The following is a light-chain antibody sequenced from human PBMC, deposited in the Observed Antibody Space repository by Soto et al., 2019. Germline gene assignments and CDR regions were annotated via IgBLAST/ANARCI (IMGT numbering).Light chain of an antibody. J-gene: IGLJ2*01. CDR1: SSDVGGYNY. CDR2: EVS. Sequence: QSALTQPPSASGSPGQSVTISCTGTSSDVGGYNYVSWYQQHPGKAPKLMISEVSKRPSGVPDRFSGSKSGNTASLTVSGLQAEDEADYYCSSYAGRIVFGGGTKLTVL. CDR3: SSYAGRIV. V-gene: IGLV2-8*01.